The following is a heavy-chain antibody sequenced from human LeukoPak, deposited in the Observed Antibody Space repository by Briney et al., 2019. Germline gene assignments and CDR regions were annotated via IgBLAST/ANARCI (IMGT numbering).Heavy chain of an antibody. V-gene: IGHV3-33*01. Sequence: PGGSLRLSCAASGFTFSTYGMHWVRQAPGKGLEWVAVIWYHGSETSYADSVKGRFTISRDNSKYTLYLQMNGLRAEDTAVYYCARISCTSCSAMYYMDVWGKGTTVTVSS. D-gene: IGHD2-2*01. CDR2: IWYHGSET. J-gene: IGHJ6*03. CDR1: GFTFSTYG. CDR3: ARISCTSCSAMYYMDV.